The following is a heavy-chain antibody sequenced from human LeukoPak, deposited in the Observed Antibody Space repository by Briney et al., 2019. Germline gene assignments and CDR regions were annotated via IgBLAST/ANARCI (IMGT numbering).Heavy chain of an antibody. Sequence: GGSLRLSCAASGFTASSNFMSWVREAPGKGLECGSVIYSGGRPYYADSVKGRFTISRDNYKNTLYLQMNSLRAEDTAVYYCAREQSSTVTTYCDYWGQRTLVTVSS. CDR1: GFTASSNF. D-gene: IGHD4-17*01. V-gene: IGHV3-53*01. CDR3: AREQSSTVTTYCDY. J-gene: IGHJ4*02. CDR2: IYSGGRP.